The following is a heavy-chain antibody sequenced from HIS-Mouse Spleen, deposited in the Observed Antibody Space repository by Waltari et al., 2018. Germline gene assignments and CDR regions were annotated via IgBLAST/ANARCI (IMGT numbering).Heavy chain of an antibody. CDR1: CGSLSSSSYY. J-gene: IGHJ2*01. V-gene: IGHV4-39*07. Sequence: QLQLQESGPGLVKPSETLSLTCTVSCGSLSSSSYYWGWIRQPPGKGLGWIGSIYYRGRTYYNPSLKGRVTIAVDTSKNQLSLKLGSVTAADTAVYYCAREIPYSSSWYDWYFDLWGRGTLVTVSS. CDR2: IYYRGRT. D-gene: IGHD6-13*01. CDR3: AREIPYSSSWYDWYFDL.